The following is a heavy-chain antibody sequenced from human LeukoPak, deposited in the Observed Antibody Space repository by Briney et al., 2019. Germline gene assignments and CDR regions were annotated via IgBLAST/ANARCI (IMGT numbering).Heavy chain of an antibody. D-gene: IGHD6-19*01. CDR3: ARRGSSGWYYFDY. V-gene: IGHV4-4*02. J-gene: IGHJ4*02. CDR2: IQHRGRT. CDR1: GDSISRSNG. Sequence: SHSLCLTHAVSGDSISRSNGWSWIGQPPGKGLEGIGQIQHRGRTNYNPSLKRRGTLSVDMSKNHISLKQSSVTAADTAVFHFARRGSSGWYYFDYWGQGTLVTVSS.